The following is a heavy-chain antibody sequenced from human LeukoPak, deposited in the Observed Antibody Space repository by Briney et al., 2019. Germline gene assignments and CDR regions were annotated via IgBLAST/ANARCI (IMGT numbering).Heavy chain of an antibody. CDR3: AKVGQVLGYWSSTSCYRRANYYYCGMDV. J-gene: IGHJ6*04. D-gene: IGHD2-2*01. V-gene: IGHV3-30*04. CDR2: ISYDGSNK. CDR1: GFTFSSYA. Sequence: PGGSLRLSCAASGFTFSSYAMHWVRQAPGKGLEWVAVISYDGSNKYYADSVKGRFTISRDNSKNTLYLQMNSLGAEYTAVYYCAKVGQVLGYWSSTSCYRRANYYYCGMDVWGKGTTVTVSS.